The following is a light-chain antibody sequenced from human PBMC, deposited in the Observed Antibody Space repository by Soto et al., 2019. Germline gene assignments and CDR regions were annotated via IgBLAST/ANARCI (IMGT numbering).Light chain of an antibody. Sequence: QSALTQPASVSGSPGQSITISCTGTSSDVGGYNYASWYQQHPGKAPKLMIYEVSNRPSGVSNRFSGSKSGNTASLTISGLQAEDEADYYCSSYTSSSTYVVFGGGTQLTVL. CDR2: EVS. V-gene: IGLV2-14*01. CDR1: SSDVGGYNY. CDR3: SSYTSSSTYVV. J-gene: IGLJ2*01.